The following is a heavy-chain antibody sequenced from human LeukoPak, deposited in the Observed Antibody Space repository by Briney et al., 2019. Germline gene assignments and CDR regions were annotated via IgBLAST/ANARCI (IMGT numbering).Heavy chain of an antibody. CDR3: ATTPPMGFGLYYFDS. V-gene: IGHV3-7*01. CDR2: IKQDGSEK. CDR1: GFTFSSYW. D-gene: IGHD3-10*01. Sequence: QSGGSLRLSCAASGFTFSSYWMSWVRQAPGKGLEWVANIKQDGSEKYYVDSVKGRFTISRDNAKNSLYLQMNSLRAEDTAVYYCATTPPMGFGLYYFDSWGQGTLVTVSS. J-gene: IGHJ4*02.